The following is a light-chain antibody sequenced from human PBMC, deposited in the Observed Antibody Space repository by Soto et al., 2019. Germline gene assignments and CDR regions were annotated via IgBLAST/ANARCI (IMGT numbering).Light chain of an antibody. CDR1: SSDVGNYNY. CDR2: DVN. Sequence: QSALTQPRSVSGSPGQSVTISCTGSSSDVGNYNYVSWYQQQPGKAPKLMMYDVNKRPSGVPDRFSGSKSGNTASLTISGLQAEDEADYYCCSYAGRYALWVFGGGTKLTVL. V-gene: IGLV2-11*01. CDR3: CSYAGRYALWV. J-gene: IGLJ3*02.